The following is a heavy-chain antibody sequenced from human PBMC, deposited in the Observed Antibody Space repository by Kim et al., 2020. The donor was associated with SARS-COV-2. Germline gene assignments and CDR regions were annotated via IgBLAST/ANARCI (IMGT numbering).Heavy chain of an antibody. Sequence: SETLSLTCAVYGESFSGYQWSWIRQSPGKGLEWIGEIDQSGSTNYNPSLKSRVTISADTSKNQFSLKLSAVTAPDTAVYYCARGRGGITMIVVVITAAEYYFDSWGQGTPVTVSS. D-gene: IGHD3-22*01. V-gene: IGHV4-34*01. J-gene: IGHJ4*02. CDR2: IDQSGST. CDR1: GESFSGYQ. CDR3: ARGRGGITMIVVVITAAEYYFDS.